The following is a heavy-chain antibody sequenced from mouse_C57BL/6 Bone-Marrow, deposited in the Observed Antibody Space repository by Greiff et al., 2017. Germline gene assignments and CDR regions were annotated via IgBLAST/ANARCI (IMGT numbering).Heavy chain of an antibody. Sequence: QVQLQQSGAELVRPGASVTLSCKASGYTFTDYEMHWVKQTPVHGLEWIGAIDPETGGTAYNQKFKGKAILTADKSASTAYMELRSLTSEDSAVYYSTTPDYCAMDYWGQGPSVTVSS. CDR1: GYTFTDYE. V-gene: IGHV1-15*01. CDR3: TTPDYCAMDY. CDR2: IDPETGGT. J-gene: IGHJ4*01.